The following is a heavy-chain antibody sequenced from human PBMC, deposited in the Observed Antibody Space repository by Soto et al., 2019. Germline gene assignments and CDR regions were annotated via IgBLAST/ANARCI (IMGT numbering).Heavy chain of an antibody. V-gene: IGHV1-3*01. CDR1: GYTLTRYS. J-gene: IGHJ4*02. CDR2: INAGNANT. D-gene: IGHD3-22*01. CDR3: AILGTYYFDNSDNYFDF. Sequence: ASVKVSCKASGYTLTRYSIHWVRQAPGQRLEWMGWINAGNANTKFSKKFQGRVTITRETSASTAYMELRGLRSEDTAVYYCAILGTYYFDNSDNYFDFWGQGTLVTVSS.